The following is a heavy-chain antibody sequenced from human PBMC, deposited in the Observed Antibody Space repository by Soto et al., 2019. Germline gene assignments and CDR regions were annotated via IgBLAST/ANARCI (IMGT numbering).Heavy chain of an antibody. CDR1: GYSFTSYW. CDR2: IYPGDSDT. V-gene: IGHV5-51*01. Sequence: RESLKISCKGSGYSFTSYWIGWVRQMPVKGLEWMGIIYPGDSDTRYSPSFQGQVTISADKSISTAYLQWSSLKASDTAMYYCAGGGVRGVITRTRDYYGMDVWGQGTTVTVSS. J-gene: IGHJ6*02. D-gene: IGHD3-10*01. CDR3: AGGGVRGVITRTRDYYGMDV.